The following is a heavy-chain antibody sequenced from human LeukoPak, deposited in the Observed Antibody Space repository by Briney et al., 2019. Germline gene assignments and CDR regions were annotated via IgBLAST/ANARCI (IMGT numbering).Heavy chain of an antibody. D-gene: IGHD5-12*01. CDR1: GFTFSSYA. V-gene: IGHV3-23*01. J-gene: IGHJ4*02. Sequence: GGSLRLSCAASGFTFSSYAMSWVRQAPGKGLEWVSAISGSGGSTYYADSVKGRFTISRDNSKNTLYLQMNSLRAEDTVVYYCSTKQWLRPLDYWGQGTLVTVSS. CDR3: STKQWLRPLDY. CDR2: ISGSGGST.